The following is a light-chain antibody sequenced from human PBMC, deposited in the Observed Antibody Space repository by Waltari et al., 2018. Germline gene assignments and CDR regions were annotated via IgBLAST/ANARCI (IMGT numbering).Light chain of an antibody. CDR2: DVL. Sequence: WYQQRPGEAPILMIYDVLVRPAGVPDRFSGSKCGNTSSLTSAGLQYEDDAHYHCCSYADMYACIFGGGTKLTVL. V-gene: IGLV2-11*01. J-gene: IGLJ2*01. CDR3: CSYADMYACI.